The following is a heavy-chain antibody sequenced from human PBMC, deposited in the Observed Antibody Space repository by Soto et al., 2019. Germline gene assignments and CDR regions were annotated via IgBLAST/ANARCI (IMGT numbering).Heavy chain of an antibody. CDR3: AREEGLGGYFMTTVTAGPDY. Sequence: QVQLVQSGAEVKKPGASVKVSCKASGYTFTSYGISWVRQAPGQGLEWMGWISAYNGNTHYAQKLQGRVTMTADTTTSTAYMELRSLRADDTAVYYCAREEGLGGYFMTTVTAGPDYWGQGTLVTVSS. V-gene: IGHV1-18*04. D-gene: IGHD4-17*01. CDR2: ISAYNGNT. CDR1: GYTFTSYG. J-gene: IGHJ4*02.